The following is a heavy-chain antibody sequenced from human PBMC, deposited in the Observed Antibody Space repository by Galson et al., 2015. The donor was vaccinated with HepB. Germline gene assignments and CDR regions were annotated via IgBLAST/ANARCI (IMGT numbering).Heavy chain of an antibody. CDR2: ISSSSSTI. Sequence: SLRLSCAASGFTFSSYSMNWVRQAPGKGLEWVSYISSSSSTIYYADSVKGRFTISRDNAKNSLYLQMNSLRAEDTAVYYCARSPPLAGSWYLIAFDIWGQGTMVTVSS. CDR1: GFTFSSYS. J-gene: IGHJ3*02. CDR3: ARSPPLAGSWYLIAFDI. D-gene: IGHD6-13*01. V-gene: IGHV3-48*04.